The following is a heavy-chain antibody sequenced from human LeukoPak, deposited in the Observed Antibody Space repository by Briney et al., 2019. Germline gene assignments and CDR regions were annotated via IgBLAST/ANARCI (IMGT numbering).Heavy chain of an antibody. D-gene: IGHD3-10*01. CDR3: ARDRRGANDAFDI. CDR1: GYTFTNYN. CDR2: ISAYNGDT. Sequence: ASVKVSCKASGYTFTNYNILWVRQAPGQGLEWMGWISAYNGDTNYAQNFQGRVTMTTDTSTSTAYMELKSLRSDDTAVYYCARDRRGANDAFDIWGQGTMLTVSS. J-gene: IGHJ3*02. V-gene: IGHV1-18*01.